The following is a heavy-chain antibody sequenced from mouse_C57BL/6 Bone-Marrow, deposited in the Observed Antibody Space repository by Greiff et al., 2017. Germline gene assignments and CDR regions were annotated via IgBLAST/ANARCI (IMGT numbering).Heavy chain of an antibody. CDR2: ISYSGST. CDR3: ARSYYGSSYDWYFDV. D-gene: IGHD1-1*01. CDR1: GYSITSGYD. J-gene: IGHJ1*03. V-gene: IGHV3-1*01. Sequence: EVQLKESGPGMVKPSQSLSLTCTVTGYSITSGYDWHWIRPFPGNKLEWMGYISYSGSTNYNPSPKSRISITHDTSKNHFFLKLNSVTTEDTATYYCARSYYGSSYDWYFDVWGTGTTVTVSS.